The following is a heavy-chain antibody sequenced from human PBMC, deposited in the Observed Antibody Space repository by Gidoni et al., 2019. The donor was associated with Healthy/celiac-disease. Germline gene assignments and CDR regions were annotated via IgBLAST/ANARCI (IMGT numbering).Heavy chain of an antibody. J-gene: IGHJ5*02. CDR1: GGTFSSYA. CDR3: AGEPQSYENSSSWYMNGGRDMNWFDP. V-gene: IGHV1-69*04. CDR2: IIPILGIA. Sequence: QVQLVQSVAEVNKPGSSVKVPCKASGGTFSSYAITWVRQAPGQGLEWMGRIIPILGIANYAKKVQGRVTITADKSTSTADMELSSLRSEDTAVYYGAGEPQSYENSSSWYMNGGRDMNWFDPWGQGTLVTVSS. D-gene: IGHD6-13*01.